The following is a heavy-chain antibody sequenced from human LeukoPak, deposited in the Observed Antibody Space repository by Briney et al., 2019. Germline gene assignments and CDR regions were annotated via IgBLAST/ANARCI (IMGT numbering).Heavy chain of an antibody. D-gene: IGHD2-2*01. J-gene: IGHJ5*02. Sequence: PSETLSLTCAVYGGSFSGYYWSWIRQPPGKGLEWLGEINHSGSTNYNPSLKSRVTISVDTSKNQFSLKLSSVTAADTAVYYCARFRSRRPAAKNNWFDPWGQGTLVTVSS. CDR1: GGSFSGYY. V-gene: IGHV4-34*01. CDR2: INHSGST. CDR3: ARFRSRRPAAKNNWFDP.